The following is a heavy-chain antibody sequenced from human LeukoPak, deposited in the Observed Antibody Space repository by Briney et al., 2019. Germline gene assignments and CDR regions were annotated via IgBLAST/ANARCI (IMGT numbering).Heavy chain of an antibody. J-gene: IGHJ4*02. V-gene: IGHV1-18*01. Sequence: ASVKVSCKASGYTFTSYGISWVRQAPGQGLEWMGWISAYNGNTNYAQKLQGRVTMTTDTSTSTAYMELRSLRSDDTAVYYCARIVAALVWYYYDSSGYHLDYWGQGTLVTVSS. CDR3: ARIVAALVWYYYDSSGYHLDY. D-gene: IGHD3-22*01. CDR2: ISAYNGNT. CDR1: GYTFTSYG.